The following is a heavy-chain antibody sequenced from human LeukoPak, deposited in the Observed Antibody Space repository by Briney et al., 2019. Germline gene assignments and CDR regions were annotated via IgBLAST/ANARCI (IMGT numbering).Heavy chain of an antibody. V-gene: IGHV1-2*04. CDR1: GYTFTGYY. J-gene: IGHJ6*02. CDR2: INPNSGGT. CDR3: ARAPPYGSGIHYYYGMDV. D-gene: IGHD3-10*01. Sequence: ASVKVSCKASGYTFTGYYMHWVRQAPGQGLEWMGWINPNSGGTNYAQKFQGWVTMTRDTSISTAYMELSRLRSDDTAVYYCARAPPYGSGIHYYYGMDVWGQGTTVTVSS.